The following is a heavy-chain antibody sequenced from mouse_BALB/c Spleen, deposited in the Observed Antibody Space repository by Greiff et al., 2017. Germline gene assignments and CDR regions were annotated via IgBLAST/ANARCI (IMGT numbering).Heavy chain of an antibody. D-gene: IGHD2-4*01. CDR1: GYTFTDYN. V-gene: IGHV1-18*01. Sequence: EVQRVESGPELVKPGASVKIPCKASGYTFTDYNMDWVKQSHGKSLEWIGDINPNNGGTIYNQKFKGKATLTVDKSSSTAYMELRSLTSEDTAVYYCARVEMITTTKGDYWGQGTSVTVSS. CDR2: INPNNGGT. CDR3: ARVEMITTTKGDY. J-gene: IGHJ4*01.